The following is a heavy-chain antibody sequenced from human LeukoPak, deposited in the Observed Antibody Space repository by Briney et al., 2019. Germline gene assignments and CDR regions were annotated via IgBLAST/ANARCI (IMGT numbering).Heavy chain of an antibody. V-gene: IGHV3-11*04. CDR2: ISSSGSTI. CDR3: ARGVKIAARPLYFDY. Sequence: PGGSLRLSCAASEFTFSDYYMSWIRQAPGKGLEWVSYISSSGSTIYYADSVKGRFTISRDNAKNSLYLQMNSLRAEDTAVYYCARGVKIAARPLYFDYWGQGTLATVSS. CDR1: EFTFSDYY. D-gene: IGHD6-6*01. J-gene: IGHJ4*02.